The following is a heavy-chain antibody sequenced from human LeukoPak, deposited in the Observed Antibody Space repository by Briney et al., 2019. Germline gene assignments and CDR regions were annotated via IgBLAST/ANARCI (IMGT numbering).Heavy chain of an antibody. V-gene: IGHV3-33*06. CDR1: GFTFSTYG. J-gene: IGHJ4*02. CDR3: AKRDTSGSFFFED. D-gene: IGHD3-22*01. Sequence: GGSLRLSCAASGFTFSTYGMHWVRQAPGKGLEWVAVIWYDGSKKYYVDSVKGRFTISRDDSKNTVYLQMNSLRAEDTAVYYCAKRDTSGSFFFEDWGQGTLVTVSS. CDR2: IWYDGSKK.